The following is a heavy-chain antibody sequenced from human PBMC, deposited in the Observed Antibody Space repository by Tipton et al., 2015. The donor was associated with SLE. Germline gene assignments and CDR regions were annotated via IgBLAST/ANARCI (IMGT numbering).Heavy chain of an antibody. Sequence: TLSLTCNVSDDSMTSSSYYWGWIRQPPGKGLEWIGYIYYSGSTNYNPSLKSRVTISVDTSKNQFSLKLSSVTAADTAVYYCARASRIGDIWGQGTMVTVSS. CDR2: IYYSGST. J-gene: IGHJ3*02. CDR3: ARASRIGDI. V-gene: IGHV4-61*05. D-gene: IGHD3-22*01. CDR1: DDSMTSSSYY.